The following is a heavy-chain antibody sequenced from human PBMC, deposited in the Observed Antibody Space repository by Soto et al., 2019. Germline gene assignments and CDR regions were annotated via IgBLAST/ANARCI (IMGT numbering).Heavy chain of an antibody. CDR3: ARGRYGGGDCYSYFDY. CDR2: INHSGST. CDR1: GGSFSGYY. J-gene: IGHJ4*02. D-gene: IGHD2-21*02. Sequence: SATLSLTCAAYGGSFSGYYWSWIRQPPGKGLEWTGEINHSGSTNYNPSLKSLVTISVDTSKNQFSLKLSSVTAADTAVYYCARGRYGGGDCYSYFDYWGQGTLGTVSS. V-gene: IGHV4-34*01.